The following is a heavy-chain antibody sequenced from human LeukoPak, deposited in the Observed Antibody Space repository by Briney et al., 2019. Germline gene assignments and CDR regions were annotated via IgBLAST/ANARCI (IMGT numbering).Heavy chain of an antibody. D-gene: IGHD1-26*01. Sequence: GGSLRLSCESSGFTFSNSAMSWVRQAPGKGLEWVSGISGSGGNTYYADSVKGRFTISRDNAKNTLYLQMNSLRAEDTAVYYCARGPTAGATHFDYWGQGTLVTVSS. CDR3: ARGPTAGATHFDY. CDR2: ISGSGGNT. J-gene: IGHJ4*02. CDR1: GFTFSNSA. V-gene: IGHV3-23*01.